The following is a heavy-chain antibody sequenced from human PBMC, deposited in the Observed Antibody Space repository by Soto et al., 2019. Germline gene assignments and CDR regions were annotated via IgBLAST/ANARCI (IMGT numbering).Heavy chain of an antibody. CDR3: AKANPLQLWTPYYFDY. Sequence: GGSLRLSFAASGFTFSTYAMSWVRQSPGKGLEWVSLLSGSGGSTYYADSVKGRFTISRDNSKNTLYLQMNSLRAEDTAVYFCAKANPLQLWTPYYFDYWGQGTLVTVSS. CDR1: GFTFSTYA. D-gene: IGHD5-18*01. CDR2: LSGSGGST. J-gene: IGHJ4*02. V-gene: IGHV3-23*01.